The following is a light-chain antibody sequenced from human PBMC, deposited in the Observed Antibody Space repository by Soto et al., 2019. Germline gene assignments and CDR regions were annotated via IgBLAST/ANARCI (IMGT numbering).Light chain of an antibody. V-gene: IGLV1-40*01. CDR3: QSYDSSLSGYV. CDR1: SSNIGAGYD. Sequence: QSVLTQPPSVSGAPGQRATISCTGTSSNIGAGYDVHWYQHLPGTAPKLLIYVNSNRPSGVPDRFSGSKSGTSASLAITGLQAEDEADYYCQSYDSSLSGYVFGPGTKLTVL. CDR2: VNS. J-gene: IGLJ1*01.